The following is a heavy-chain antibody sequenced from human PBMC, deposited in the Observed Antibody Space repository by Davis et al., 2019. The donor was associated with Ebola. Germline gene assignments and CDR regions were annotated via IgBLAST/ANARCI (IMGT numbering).Heavy chain of an antibody. CDR2: IYYSGST. CDR3: ARVDYYYGMDV. CDR1: GGSISSYY. V-gene: IGHV4-59*01. Sequence: SETLSLTCTVSGGSISSYYWSWIRQPPGKGLEWIGYIYYSGSTNYNPSLKSRVTISVDTSKNQFSLKLSSVTAADTAVYYCARVDYYYGMDVWGQGTTVTVSS. J-gene: IGHJ6*02.